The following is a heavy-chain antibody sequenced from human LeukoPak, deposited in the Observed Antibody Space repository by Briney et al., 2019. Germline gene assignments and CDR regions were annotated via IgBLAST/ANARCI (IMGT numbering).Heavy chain of an antibody. V-gene: IGHV3-21*01. Sequence: GGSLRLSCAASGFTFSSYSMNWVRQAPGKGQEWVSSIGSRSTYTYSADSVKGRFTISRDNAKNSLYLQMNSLRAGDTAVYYCARGGLNFDAFDIWGQGTMVTVSS. CDR3: ARGGLNFDAFDI. D-gene: IGHD1-7*01. CDR1: GFTFSSYS. CDR2: IGSRSTYT. J-gene: IGHJ3*02.